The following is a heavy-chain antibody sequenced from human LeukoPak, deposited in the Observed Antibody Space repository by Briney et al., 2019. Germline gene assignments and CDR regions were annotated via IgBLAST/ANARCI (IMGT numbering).Heavy chain of an antibody. CDR1: GYTLTELS. D-gene: IGHD5-12*01. V-gene: IGHV1-24*01. CDR2: FDPEDGET. Sequence: ASVKVSCKVSGYTLTELSMHWVRPAPGKGLEWMGGFDPEDGETIYAQKFQGRVTMTEDTSTDTAYMELSSLRSEDTAVYYCATRYSGYDGEGDYWGQGTLVTVSS. J-gene: IGHJ4*02. CDR3: ATRYSGYDGEGDY.